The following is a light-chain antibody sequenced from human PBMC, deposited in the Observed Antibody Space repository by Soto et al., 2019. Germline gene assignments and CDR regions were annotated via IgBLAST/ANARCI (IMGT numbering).Light chain of an antibody. J-gene: IGKJ1*01. CDR3: QQYGDSPQT. CDR1: QSVGSS. Sequence: EIVLPESPGTLSLSPGESATLSCRASQSVGSSLSWYQQKPGQAPRLLFYGASNRATAIPDRFSGSGFGTDYTPNITRLEPEDFAVYYCQQYGDSPQTFGPGTKVDI. V-gene: IGKV3-20*01. CDR2: GAS.